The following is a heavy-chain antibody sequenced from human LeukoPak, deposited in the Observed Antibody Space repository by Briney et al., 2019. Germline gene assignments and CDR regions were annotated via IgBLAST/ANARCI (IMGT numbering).Heavy chain of an antibody. J-gene: IGHJ4*02. CDR3: AIGTSGYSWFY. CDR2: SSGSGDST. CDR1: GFTFSNYA. Sequence: GGSLRLSCAASGFTFSNYAMSWVRQAPGKGLEWVSPSSGSGDSTYYADSVKGRFTISRDNSKNTLYLQMNSLRTDDTAVYYCAIGTSGYSWFYWGQGTLVTVSS. D-gene: IGHD3-22*01. V-gene: IGHV3-23*01.